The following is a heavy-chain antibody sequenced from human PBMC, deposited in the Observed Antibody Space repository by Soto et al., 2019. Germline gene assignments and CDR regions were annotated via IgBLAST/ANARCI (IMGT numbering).Heavy chain of an antibody. CDR1: GFTFSSYG. V-gene: IGHV3-30*18. Sequence: QVQLVESGGGVVQPGRSLRLSCAASGFTFSSYGMHWVRQAPGKGLEWVAVISYDGSNKYYADSVKGRFTISRDNSKNTLHLQMNSLRAEDTAVYYCAKDMAGYGTMIVVAGLDYWGQGTLVTVSS. CDR2: ISYDGSNK. CDR3: AKDMAGYGTMIVVAGLDY. J-gene: IGHJ4*02. D-gene: IGHD3-22*01.